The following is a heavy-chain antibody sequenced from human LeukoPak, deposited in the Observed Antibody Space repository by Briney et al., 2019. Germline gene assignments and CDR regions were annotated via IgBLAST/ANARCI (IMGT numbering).Heavy chain of an antibody. CDR2: ISSSSSYI. D-gene: IGHD6-13*01. Sequence: GGSLRLSCAASGFPLSSYSINWVGPAPGKGREWVSSISSSSSYIYYEASVKGRFTISRDNAKNALYLQMNSLSAEDTAVYYCARERAAAGTDYYYYMDVWGKGTTVTVSS. CDR1: GFPLSSYS. V-gene: IGHV3-21*04. CDR3: ARERAAAGTDYYYYMDV. J-gene: IGHJ6*03.